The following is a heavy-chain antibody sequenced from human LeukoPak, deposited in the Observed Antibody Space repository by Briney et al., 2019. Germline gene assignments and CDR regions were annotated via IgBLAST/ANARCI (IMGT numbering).Heavy chain of an antibody. CDR3: ARHPGIAVAGDAFDF. D-gene: IGHD6-19*01. Sequence: SETLSLTCTVSGDSITTTSHYWGWIRQPLGKGLEWIGSFSYSGSTYDNPSLKSRVTISVDRSKNQFSLRLSSVTAADTAVYYCARHPGIAVAGDAFDFWGPGKVVTVSS. CDR1: GDSITTTSHY. CDR2: FSYSGST. V-gene: IGHV4-39*01. J-gene: IGHJ3*01.